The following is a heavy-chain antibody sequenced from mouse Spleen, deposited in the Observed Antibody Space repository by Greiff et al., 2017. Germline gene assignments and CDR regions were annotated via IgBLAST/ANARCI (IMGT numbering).Heavy chain of an antibody. D-gene: IGHD2-2*01. CDR2: ISSGGSYT. CDR1: GFTFSSYA. J-gene: IGHJ4*01. CDR3: ARRDGYAGDAMDY. Sequence: EVQGVESGGGLVKPGGSLKLSCAASGFTFSSYAMSWVRQTPEKRLEWVATISSGGSYTYYPDSVKGRFTISRDNAKNTLYLQMSSLRSEDTAMYYCARRDGYAGDAMDYWGQGTSVTVSS. V-gene: IGHV5-9-3*01.